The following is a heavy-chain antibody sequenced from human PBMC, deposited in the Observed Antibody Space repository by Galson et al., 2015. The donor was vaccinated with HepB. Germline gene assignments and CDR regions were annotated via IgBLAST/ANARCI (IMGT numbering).Heavy chain of an antibody. CDR2: INPNSGAT. CDR3: ARDRIEGRFFTDYYGMDV. D-gene: IGHD3-3*01. Sequence: SVKVSCKASGYTFTGYYIHWVRQAPGQGLEWMGWINPNSGATNYAQKFQGWVTMTRDTSIKTAYMELSRLSSDDTAVYYCARDRIEGRFFTDYYGMDVWGQGTTVTVSS. V-gene: IGHV1-2*04. J-gene: IGHJ6*02. CDR1: GYTFTGYY.